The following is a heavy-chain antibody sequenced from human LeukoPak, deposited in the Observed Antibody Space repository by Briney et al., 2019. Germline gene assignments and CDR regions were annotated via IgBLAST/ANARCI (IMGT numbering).Heavy chain of an antibody. V-gene: IGHV1-69*13. D-gene: IGHD3-10*01. J-gene: IGHJ5*02. CDR1: GGTFSSYA. CDR2: IIPIFGTA. CDR3: ARSIYGSGSSNWFDP. Sequence: SVKVSCKASGGTFSSYAISWVRQAPGQGLEWMGGIIPIFGTANYAQKFQGRVTITADESTSTAYMELSSLRSEDTAVYYCARSIYGSGSSNWFDPWGQGTLVTVSS.